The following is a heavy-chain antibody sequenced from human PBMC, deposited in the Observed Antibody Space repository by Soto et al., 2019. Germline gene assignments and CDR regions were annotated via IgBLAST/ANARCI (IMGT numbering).Heavy chain of an antibody. J-gene: IGHJ4*02. CDR3: AKVFYYYDSSGYYYFDY. V-gene: IGHV4-4*02. Sequence: SETLSLTCAVSGGSISSSNWWSWVRQPPGXGLEWIGEIYHSGSTNYNPSLKSRVTISVDKSKNQFSLKLSSVTAADTAVYYCAKVFYYYDSSGYYYFDYWGQGTLVTVSS. CDR1: GGSISSSNW. CDR2: IYHSGST. D-gene: IGHD3-22*01.